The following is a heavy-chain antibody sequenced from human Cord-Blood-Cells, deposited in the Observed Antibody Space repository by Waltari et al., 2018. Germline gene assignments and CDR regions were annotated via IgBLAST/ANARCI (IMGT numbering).Heavy chain of an antibody. Sequence: QVQLVQSGAEVKKPGSSVKVSCKASGATFSSYAISWVRQARGQGLEWMGGIIPIFGTANYAQKFQGRVTITADESTSTAYMELSSLRSEDTAVYYCARRSNYYDSSGYYFDYWGQGTLVTVSS. V-gene: IGHV1-69*01. CDR1: GATFSSYA. D-gene: IGHD3-22*01. CDR2: IIPIFGTA. CDR3: ARRSNYYDSSGYYFDY. J-gene: IGHJ4*02.